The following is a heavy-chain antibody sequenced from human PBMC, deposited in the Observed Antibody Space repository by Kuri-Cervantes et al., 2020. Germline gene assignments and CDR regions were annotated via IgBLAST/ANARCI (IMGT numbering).Heavy chain of an antibody. J-gene: IGHJ4*02. D-gene: IGHD3-9*01. CDR1: GYSISSGYY. V-gene: IGHV4-38-2*01. CDR3: ARLGDYDILTGFDY. CDR2: IYHSGST. Sequence: SQTLSLTCAVSGYSISSGYYWGWIRQPPGKGLEWIGSIYHSGSTYYNPSLKSRVTISVDTSKNQFSLKLSSVTAADTAVYYCARLGDYDILTGFDYWGQGTLVTVSS.